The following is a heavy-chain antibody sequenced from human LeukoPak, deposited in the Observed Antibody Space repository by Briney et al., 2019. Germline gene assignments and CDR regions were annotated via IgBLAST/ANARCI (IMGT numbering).Heavy chain of an antibody. CDR1: GGSFSGYY. J-gene: IGHJ5*02. CDR2: INHSGST. D-gene: IGHD3-3*01. Sequence: PSETLSLTCAVYGGSFSGYYWSWIRQPPGKGLEWIGEINHSGSTNYNPSLKSRVTISVDTSKNQFSLKLSSVTAADTAVYYCARSYDFWRKYNNWFDPRGQGTLVTVSS. V-gene: IGHV4-34*01. CDR3: ARSYDFWRKYNNWFDP.